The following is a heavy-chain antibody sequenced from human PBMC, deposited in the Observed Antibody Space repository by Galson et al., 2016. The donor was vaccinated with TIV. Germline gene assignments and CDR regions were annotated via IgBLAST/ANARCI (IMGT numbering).Heavy chain of an antibody. J-gene: IGHJ3*01. CDR3: AKVDNSGHYSWDAFDV. Sequence: SLRLSCAASGFTFSGYVMNWVRQAPGKGLEWVSSISLNGGTTYYVDSVEGRFTISRDNSKYTLYLQMNSLRPEDTAIYYCAKVDNSGHYSWDAFDVWGQGAMVTVSS. D-gene: IGHD1-26*01. V-gene: IGHV3-23*01. CDR2: ISLNGGTT. CDR1: GFTFSGYV.